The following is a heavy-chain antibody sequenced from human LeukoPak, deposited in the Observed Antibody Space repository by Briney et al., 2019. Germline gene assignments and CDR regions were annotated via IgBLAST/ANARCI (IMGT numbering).Heavy chain of an antibody. Sequence: SETLSLTCGVYGGSVSGYYWSWIRQPPGKGLEWIGEINHSGSTNYNPSLKSRVTISVDTSKNQFSLKLSSVTAADTAVYYCARARYSSGWAGQEFDYWGQGTLVTVSS. D-gene: IGHD6-19*01. J-gene: IGHJ4*02. CDR3: ARARYSSGWAGQEFDY. V-gene: IGHV4-34*01. CDR2: INHSGST. CDR1: GGSVSGYY.